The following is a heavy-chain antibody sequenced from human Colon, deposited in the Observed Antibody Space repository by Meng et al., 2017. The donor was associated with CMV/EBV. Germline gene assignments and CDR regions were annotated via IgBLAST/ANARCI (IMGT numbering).Heavy chain of an antibody. V-gene: IGHV1-69*06. Sequence: SVKVSCKTSADIFDNYDIAWVRQAPGQGLEWMGRITPMFDKPAYAQIFRGRVMMTADRSTYTVSMELTSLRSDDTAVYYCARDRTHDGMDVWGQGTTVTVSS. CDR1: ADIFDNYD. CDR3: ARDRTHDGMDV. D-gene: IGHD1/OR15-1a*01. CDR2: ITPMFDKP. J-gene: IGHJ6*02.